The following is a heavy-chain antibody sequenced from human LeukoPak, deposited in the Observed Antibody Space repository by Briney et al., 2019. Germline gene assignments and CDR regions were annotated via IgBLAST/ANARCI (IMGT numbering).Heavy chain of an antibody. J-gene: IGHJ4*02. V-gene: IGHV3-30-3*01. CDR1: GFTFSTYS. D-gene: IGHD2-2*01. CDR3: ASCSSTNCY. Sequence: PGGSLRLSCAVSGFTFSTYSLHWVRQAPGKGLEWVAVISYDGSSTYYADSVKGRFTISRDNSKNTLFLQMSSLRAEDTAVYYCASCSSTNCYWGQGTLVTVSS. CDR2: ISYDGSST.